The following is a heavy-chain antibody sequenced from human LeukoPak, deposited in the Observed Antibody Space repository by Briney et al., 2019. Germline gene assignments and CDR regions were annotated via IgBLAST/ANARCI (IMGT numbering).Heavy chain of an antibody. J-gene: IGHJ4*02. CDR1: RFTFSSYS. CDR2: ISSSSYI. CDR3: AKDDYILTGYYYFDY. D-gene: IGHD3-9*01. V-gene: IGHV3-21*01. Sequence: GGSLRLSCAASRFTFSSYSMNWVRQAPGKGLEWVSSISSSSYIYYADSVKGRFTISRDNAKNSLYLQMNSLRAEDTAVYYCAKDDYILTGYYYFDYWGQGTLVTVSP.